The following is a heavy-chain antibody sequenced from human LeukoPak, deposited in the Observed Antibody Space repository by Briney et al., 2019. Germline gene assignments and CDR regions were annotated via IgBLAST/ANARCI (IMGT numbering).Heavy chain of an antibody. V-gene: IGHV3-30*02. J-gene: IGHJ4*02. CDR3: ARVPYGSGSYPLDY. D-gene: IGHD3-10*01. CDR2: IRYDGSNR. CDR1: GFTFSTYG. Sequence: GGSLRLSCAASGFTFSTYGMHWVRQAPGKGLEWVTFIRYDGSNRYYADSVKGRFTISRDNSKNTLYLQMNSLRAEDTAVYYCARVPYGSGSYPLDYWGQGTLVTVSS.